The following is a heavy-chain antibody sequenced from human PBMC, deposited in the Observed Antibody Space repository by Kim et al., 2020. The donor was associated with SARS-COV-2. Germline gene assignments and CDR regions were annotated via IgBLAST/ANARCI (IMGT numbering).Heavy chain of an antibody. V-gene: IGHV3-7*01. Sequence: DAVKGRFTIPRDNAKNSLYLQMNSLSAEDTAVYYCARIKRITMIGDAFDIWGQGTMVTVSS. CDR3: ARIKRITMIGDAFDI. D-gene: IGHD3-22*01. J-gene: IGHJ3*02.